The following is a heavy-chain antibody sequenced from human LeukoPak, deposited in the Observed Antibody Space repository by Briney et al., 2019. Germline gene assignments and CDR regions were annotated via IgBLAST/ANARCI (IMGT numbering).Heavy chain of an antibody. Sequence: GGSLRLSCAAFQFTFSSYAMNWVRQAPGKGLEWVSAISSSGGSTYYADSVKGRFTISRDNSKNTLYLQMNSLRAEDTAVYYCAKATITLAGPGWYFDLWGRGTLVTVSS. CDR1: QFTFSSYA. CDR3: AKATITLAGPGWYFDL. D-gene: IGHD6-19*01. CDR2: ISSSGGST. J-gene: IGHJ2*01. V-gene: IGHV3-23*01.